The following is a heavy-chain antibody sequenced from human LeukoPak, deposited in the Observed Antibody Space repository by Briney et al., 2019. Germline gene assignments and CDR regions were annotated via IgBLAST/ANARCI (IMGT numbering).Heavy chain of an antibody. D-gene: IGHD1/OR15-1a*01. J-gene: IGHJ6*03. Sequence: PSETLSLTCTVSGYSISSGYYWGWIRQPPGKGLEWIGSIYHSGSTYYNPSLKSRVTISVDTSKNHVSRKLSSVTAADTAVYYCAARGVTGTNYYMDVWGKGTTVTVSS. CDR3: AARGVTGTNYYMDV. V-gene: IGHV4-38-2*02. CDR1: GYSISSGYY. CDR2: IYHSGST.